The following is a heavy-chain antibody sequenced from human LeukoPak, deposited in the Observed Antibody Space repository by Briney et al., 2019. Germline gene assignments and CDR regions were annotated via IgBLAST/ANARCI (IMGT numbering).Heavy chain of an antibody. V-gene: IGHV1-2*04. Sequence: ASVKVSCKASGYTFTGYYMHWVRQAPGQGLEWMGWINPNSGGTNYAQKFQGWVTMTRDTSISTAYMELSRLRSDDTAVYYCARAGIVGAPRPYYYYGMDVWGQGTTVTVSS. CDR2: INPNSGGT. J-gene: IGHJ6*02. CDR3: ARAGIVGAPRPYYYYGMDV. CDR1: GYTFTGYY. D-gene: IGHD1-26*01.